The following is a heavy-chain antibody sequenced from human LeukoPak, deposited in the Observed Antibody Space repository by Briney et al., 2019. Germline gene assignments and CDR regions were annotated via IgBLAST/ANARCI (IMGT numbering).Heavy chain of an antibody. Sequence: GGSLRLSCAASGFTFGSYAMSWVRQAPGKGLEWVSFISPNADRTSKADSVEGRFTISRDNPRNTLYLQMDSLRDDDTAVYYCAIMHGYYDGSGYWVQWGQGTLVTVSS. V-gene: IGHV3-23*01. CDR2: ISPNADRT. CDR1: GFTFGSYA. J-gene: IGHJ4*02. CDR3: AIMHGYYDGSGYWVQ. D-gene: IGHD3-22*01.